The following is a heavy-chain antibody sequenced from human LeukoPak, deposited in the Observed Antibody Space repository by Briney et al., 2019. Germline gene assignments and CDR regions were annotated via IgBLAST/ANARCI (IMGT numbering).Heavy chain of an antibody. J-gene: IGHJ6*02. D-gene: IGHD6-13*01. CDR1: GYTFTSYG. Sequence: ASVKVSCKASGYTFTSYGISWVRQAPGQGLEWMGWISAYNGNTNYAQKFQGRVTMTEDTSTDTAYMELSSLRSEDTAVYYCATLDSSSYYYGMDVWGQGTTVTVSS. CDR3: ATLDSSSYYYGMDV. CDR2: ISAYNGNT. V-gene: IGHV1-18*01.